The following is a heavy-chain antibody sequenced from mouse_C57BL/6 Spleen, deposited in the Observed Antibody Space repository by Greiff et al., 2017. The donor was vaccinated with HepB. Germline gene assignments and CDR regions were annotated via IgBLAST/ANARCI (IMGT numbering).Heavy chain of an antibody. D-gene: IGHD2-1*01. V-gene: IGHV1-50*01. CDR1: GYTFTSYW. CDR2: IEPSDSYT. CDR3: ARVESGDYGHSGAMDY. J-gene: IGHJ4*01. Sequence: QVQLQQPGAELVKPGASVQLSCKASGYTFTSYWMQWVKQRPGQGLEWIGEIEPSDSYTNYNQKFKGKATLTVDTSSSTADMQRSSLTAEDSAVYYCARVESGDYGHSGAMDYWGQGTSVTVSS.